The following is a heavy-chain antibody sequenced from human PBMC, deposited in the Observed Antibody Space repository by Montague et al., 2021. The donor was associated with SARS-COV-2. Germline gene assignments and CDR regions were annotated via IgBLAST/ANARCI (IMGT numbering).Heavy chain of an antibody. J-gene: IGHJ5*02. Sequence: SETLSLTCSVSGDSMSGSNSYWGWIRQPPGKGLESIGSISYTGSTSYNASLKSRVTMSVDTSKNEFSLGLSSVTASDTAVYYCARLYIQKTIVGASRRRWFDPWGQGTLVTVSS. D-gene: IGHD1-26*01. CDR2: ISYTGST. V-gene: IGHV4-39*01. CDR1: GDSMSGSNSY. CDR3: ARLYIQKTIVGASRRRWFDP.